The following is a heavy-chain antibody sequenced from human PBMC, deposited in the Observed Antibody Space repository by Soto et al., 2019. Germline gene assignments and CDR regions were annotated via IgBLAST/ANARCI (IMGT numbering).Heavy chain of an antibody. V-gene: IGHV4-30-2*01. CDR1: GGSLITGGYS. CDR3: ARPFYDWGGGFDI. CDR2: IYHSGST. Sequence: QLQLQESGSGLVKPSQTLSLTCAVSGGSLITGGYSWSWIRQPPGKGLEWIGYIYHSGSTYYNPSLKSRVPISVDRSKKQFSLKLTSVTAADTAVYYCARPFYDWGGGFDIWGQGTVVTVSS. J-gene: IGHJ3*02. D-gene: IGHD3-16*01.